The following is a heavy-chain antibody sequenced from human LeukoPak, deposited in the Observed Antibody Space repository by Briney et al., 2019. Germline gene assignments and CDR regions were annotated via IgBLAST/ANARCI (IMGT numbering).Heavy chain of an antibody. V-gene: IGHV4-61*01. J-gene: IGHJ5*02. D-gene: IGHD5/OR15-5a*01. CDR1: GVSVSSGSYF. Sequence: PSETLSLTCTVSGVSVSSGSYFWSWIRQPPGEGPQWIGYIYHDGSTNYSPSLRSRVSISVDTSKNQFSLKLSSVTTADTAVYLCATFFDFWFGPWGQGTQVTVSS. CDR2: IYHDGST. CDR3: ATFFDFWFGP.